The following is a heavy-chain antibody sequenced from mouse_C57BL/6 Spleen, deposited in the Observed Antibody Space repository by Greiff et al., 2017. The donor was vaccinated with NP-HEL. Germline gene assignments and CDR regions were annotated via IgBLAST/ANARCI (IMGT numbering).Heavy chain of an antibody. CDR1: GYTFTEYT. CDR3: ARHEDRYYYGSSSWFAY. J-gene: IGHJ3*01. Sequence: VKLQESGAELVKPGASVKLSCKASGYTFTEYTIHWVKQRSGQGLEWIGWFYPGSGSIKYNEKFKDKATLTADKSSSTVYMELSRLTSEDSAVYFCARHEDRYYYGSSSWFAYWGQGTLVTVSA. V-gene: IGHV1-62-2*01. D-gene: IGHD1-1*01. CDR2: FYPGSGSI.